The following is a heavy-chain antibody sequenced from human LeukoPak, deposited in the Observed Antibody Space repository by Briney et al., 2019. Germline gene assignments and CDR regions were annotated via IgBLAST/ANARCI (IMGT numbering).Heavy chain of an antibody. CDR2: IVPIFGTA. CDR3: ARAACSCGSCQLDY. Sequence: SVKVSCKASGGTFSSYAISWVRQAPGQGLEWMGGIVPIFGTANYAQKFQGRVTITADKSTSTAYMELSSLRSEDTAVYYCARAACSCGSCQLDYWGQGTLVTVSS. V-gene: IGHV1-69*06. CDR1: GGTFSSYA. D-gene: IGHD2-15*01. J-gene: IGHJ4*02.